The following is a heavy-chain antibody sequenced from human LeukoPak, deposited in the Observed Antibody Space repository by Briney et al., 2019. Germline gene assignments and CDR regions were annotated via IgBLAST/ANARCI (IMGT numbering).Heavy chain of an antibody. J-gene: IGHJ5*02. D-gene: IGHD2-15*01. CDR2: INPSGGST. CDR1: GYTFTGYY. V-gene: IGHV1-46*01. Sequence: ASVKVSCKTSGYTFTGYYMHWVRQAPGQGLEWMGIINPSGGSTSYAQKFQGRVTTTRDTSTSTVYMELSSLRSEDTAVYYCARASGYCSGGSCLGGNWFDPWGRGTLVTVSS. CDR3: ARASGYCSGGSCLGGNWFDP.